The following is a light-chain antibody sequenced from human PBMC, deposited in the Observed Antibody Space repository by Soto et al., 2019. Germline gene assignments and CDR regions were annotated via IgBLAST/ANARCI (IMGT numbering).Light chain of an antibody. CDR2: SNN. CDR3: CSYAGRDTLYV. CDR1: SSNIGRNP. V-gene: IGLV1-44*01. Sequence: QSVLTQPPSASGTPGQRVTISCSGSSSNIGRNPVNWYLQLPGTAPKLLIYSNNQRPSGVPDRVSASKSGTSASLTISGLQSEDEADYYCCSYAGRDTLYVFGSGTKVTVL. J-gene: IGLJ1*01.